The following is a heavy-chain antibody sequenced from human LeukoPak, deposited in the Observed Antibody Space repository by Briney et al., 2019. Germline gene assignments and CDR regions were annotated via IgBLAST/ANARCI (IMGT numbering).Heavy chain of an antibody. D-gene: IGHD3-22*01. CDR3: ARVGYYHDSSGYYPPYYYYYYMDV. Sequence: GGSLRLSCVASGFTFSTYTMNWVRQAPGKGLEWVSYISSSSSTIYYADSVKGRFTISRDNAKNSLYLQMNSLRAEDTAVYYCARVGYYHDSSGYYPPYYYYYYMDVWGTGTTVTVSS. J-gene: IGHJ6*03. V-gene: IGHV3-48*01. CDR1: GFTFSTYT. CDR2: ISSSSSTI.